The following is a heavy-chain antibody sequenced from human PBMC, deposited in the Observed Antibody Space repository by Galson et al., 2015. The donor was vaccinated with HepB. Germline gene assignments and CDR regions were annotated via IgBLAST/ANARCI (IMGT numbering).Heavy chain of an antibody. CDR2: IIPILGIA. CDR3: ARDAVVVPAAIAYYYMDV. V-gene: IGHV1-69*04. D-gene: IGHD2-2*02. J-gene: IGHJ6*03. CDR1: GGTFSSYA. Sequence: SVKVSCKASGGTFSSYAISWVRQAPGQGLEWMGRIIPILGIANYAQKFQGRVTITADKSTSTAYMELSSLRSEDTAVYYCARDAVVVPAAIAYYYMDVWGKGTTVTVSS.